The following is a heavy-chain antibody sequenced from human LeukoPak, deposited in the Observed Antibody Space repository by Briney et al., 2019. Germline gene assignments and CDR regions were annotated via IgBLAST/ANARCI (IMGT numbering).Heavy chain of an antibody. J-gene: IGHJ4*02. V-gene: IGHV3-7*01. Sequence: LTGGSLRLSCEATGFIFSNYWMAWVRQAPGKGLEWVANIKEDGSDKNYVVSMEGRFTISRGNAKNSLYLQMNSVRVEDTAVYYCATDAAYGYDRFDHWGQGTQVTVSS. CDR1: GFIFSNYW. CDR3: ATDAAYGYDRFDH. CDR2: IKEDGSDK. D-gene: IGHD2-15*01.